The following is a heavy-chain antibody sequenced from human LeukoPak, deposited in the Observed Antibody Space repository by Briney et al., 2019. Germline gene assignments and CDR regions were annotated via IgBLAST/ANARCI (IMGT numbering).Heavy chain of an antibody. V-gene: IGHV3-23*01. J-gene: IGHJ4*02. CDR2: ISSNGGTT. CDR1: GFTFSGYA. Sequence: GGSLRLSCAASGFTFSGYAMSWVRQAPGRGLEWVSAISSNGGTTYYADSVKGRFTVSRDNSKNTLYLQMNGLRAEDTAVYYCAKERTAMGYFDYWGQGTLVTVSS. CDR3: AKERTAMGYFDY. D-gene: IGHD5-18*01.